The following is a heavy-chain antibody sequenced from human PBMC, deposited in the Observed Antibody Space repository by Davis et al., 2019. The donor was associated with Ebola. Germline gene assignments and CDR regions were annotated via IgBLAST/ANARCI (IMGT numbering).Heavy chain of an antibody. Sequence: GGSLRLSCTASGFNVSSNYMSWIRRAPGKGLEWVAVIYRGGNTYYVDSVKGRFTISRDNSKDTLELQMNSLRAEDTAVYYCTRGRGGSSWEVYWGQGTLVTVSS. D-gene: IGHD6-13*01. J-gene: IGHJ4*02. CDR3: TRGRGGSSWEVY. CDR1: GFNVSSNY. V-gene: IGHV3-53*01. CDR2: IYRGGNT.